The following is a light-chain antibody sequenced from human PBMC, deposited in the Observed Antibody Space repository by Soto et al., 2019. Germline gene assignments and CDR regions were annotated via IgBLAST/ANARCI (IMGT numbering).Light chain of an antibody. CDR2: GAS. J-gene: IGKJ3*01. Sequence: EIVMTQSPANLSVSPGERATLSCRASQTISSNLAWYQQKPGQTPRLLIYGASTRAAGIPARFSGSGSGTDFTLTITSLQSEDFAVYYCQQYNNWPPFTFGPGTKVDIK. CDR1: QTISSN. CDR3: QQYNNWPPFT. V-gene: IGKV3-15*01.